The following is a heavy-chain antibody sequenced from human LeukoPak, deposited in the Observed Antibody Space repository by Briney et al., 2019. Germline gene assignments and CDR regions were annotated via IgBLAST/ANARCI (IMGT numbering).Heavy chain of an antibody. CDR1: DDSFSSHY. J-gene: IGHJ4*02. Sequence: SETLSLTCAVSDDSFSSHYWTWIRQPPGKGLEWIGYISYIGTTNYNPSLKSRVTISIDTSKNQFSLKLSSVTAADTAVYYCARATMGQADFDYWGQGTLVTVSS. CDR2: ISYIGTT. CDR3: ARATMGQADFDY. V-gene: IGHV4-59*11. D-gene: IGHD3-10*01.